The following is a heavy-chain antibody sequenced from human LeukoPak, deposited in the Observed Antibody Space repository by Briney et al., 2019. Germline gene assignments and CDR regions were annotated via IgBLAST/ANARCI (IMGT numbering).Heavy chain of an antibody. V-gene: IGHV3-64D*06. J-gene: IGHJ4*02. CDR1: GRTLSSCA. CDR3: VKPVFLLNCSSTSCYYFDY. D-gene: IGHD2-2*01. Sequence: GGSLRLSCSASGRTLSSCAMHWGRPAPGKGLEYVSAISRNGGSTYYADSVKGRFTISRDNSKNTLYLQMSSLRAEDTAVYYCVKPVFLLNCSSTSCYYFDYWGQGTLVTVSS. CDR2: ISRNGGST.